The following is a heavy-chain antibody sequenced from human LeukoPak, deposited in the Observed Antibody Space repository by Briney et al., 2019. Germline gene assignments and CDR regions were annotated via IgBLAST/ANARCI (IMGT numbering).Heavy chain of an antibody. D-gene: IGHD2-2*01. CDR3: ARGGVVVPAPRWFDP. Sequence: ASVKVSFKASGYTFAIYDINWVRQATGQGIEWMGWMNPNSGNTGYPQKFQGRLTMTRNTSISTAYMELSSLRSEDTAVYYCARGGVVVPAPRWFDPWGQGTLVTVSS. V-gene: IGHV1-8*01. CDR2: MNPNSGNT. CDR1: GYTFAIYD. J-gene: IGHJ5*02.